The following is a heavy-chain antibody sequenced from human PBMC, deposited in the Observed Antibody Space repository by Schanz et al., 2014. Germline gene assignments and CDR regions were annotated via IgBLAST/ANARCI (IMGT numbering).Heavy chain of an antibody. CDR3: ARPSDSSWYMDV. CDR1: GFTFSSYA. Sequence: EVQLVESGGGLVQPGGSLRLSCAASGFTFSSYAMTWVRQAPGKGLDWVSGIEFSGGTTYYADSVKGRFTISRDNAKNSLYLQMNSLRAEDTAVYYCARPSDSSWYMDVWGKGTTVTVSS. V-gene: IGHV3-23*04. CDR2: IEFSGGTT. D-gene: IGHD2-21*02. J-gene: IGHJ6*03.